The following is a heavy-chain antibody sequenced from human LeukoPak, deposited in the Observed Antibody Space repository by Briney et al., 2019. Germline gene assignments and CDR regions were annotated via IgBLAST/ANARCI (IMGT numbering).Heavy chain of an antibody. CDR2: INQDGSGK. V-gene: IGHV3-7*05. D-gene: IGHD4-11*01. CDR3: ARVRTSVTNHFDY. Sequence: PGGSLRLSCAASGFTFSTSWMSLVRHAPGKGLEWVSNINQDGSGKYYVDSVKGRFTISRDNAKISLYLQMNSLRAEDTAVYYCARVRTSVTNHFDYWGQGTQVTVSS. CDR1: GFTFSTSW. J-gene: IGHJ4*02.